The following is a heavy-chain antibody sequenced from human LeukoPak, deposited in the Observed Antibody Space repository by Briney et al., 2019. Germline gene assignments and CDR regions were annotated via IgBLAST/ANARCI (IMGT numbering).Heavy chain of an antibody. Sequence: KAGGSLRLSCAASGFTFSDYYMSWIRQAPGRGLEWISYVNSSGSAIYYADSVKGRFTFSRDNAKNSLYLQMNSLRAEDTAVYYCARAADILTGSDYWGQGTLVTVSS. J-gene: IGHJ4*02. CDR2: VNSSGSAI. CDR3: ARAADILTGSDY. D-gene: IGHD3-9*01. CDR1: GFTFSDYY. V-gene: IGHV3-11*01.